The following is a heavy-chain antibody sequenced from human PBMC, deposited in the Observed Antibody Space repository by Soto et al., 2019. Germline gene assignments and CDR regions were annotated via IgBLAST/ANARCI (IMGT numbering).Heavy chain of an antibody. J-gene: IGHJ6*02. CDR3: ASTMVTSYYYYGMDV. V-gene: IGHV1-69*02. CDR2: IIPILGIA. CDR1: GGTFSSYT. D-gene: IGHD5-18*01. Sequence: QVQLVQSGAEVKKPGSSVKVSCKASGGTFSSYTISWVRQAPGQGREWMGRIIPILGIANYAQKFQGRVTITADKSTSTAYMELSSLRSEDTAVYYCASTMVTSYYYYGMDVWGQGTTVTVSS.